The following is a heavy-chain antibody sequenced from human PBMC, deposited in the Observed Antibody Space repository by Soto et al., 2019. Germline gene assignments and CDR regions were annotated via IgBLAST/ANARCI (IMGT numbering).Heavy chain of an antibody. CDR3: ARLIAGYFDY. CDR1: GGSISSYY. Sequence: PSETLCLTCTVSGGSISSYYWSWIRQPPGKGLEWIGYIYYSGSTNYNPSLKSRVTISVDTSKNQFSLKLSSVTAADTAVYYCARLIAGYFDYWGQGPLVTVSS. CDR2: IYYSGST. V-gene: IGHV4-59*08. J-gene: IGHJ4*02. D-gene: IGHD6-13*01.